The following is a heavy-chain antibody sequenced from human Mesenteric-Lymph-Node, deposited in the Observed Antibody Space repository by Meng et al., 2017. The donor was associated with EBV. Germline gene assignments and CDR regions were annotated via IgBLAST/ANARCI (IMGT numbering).Heavy chain of an antibody. CDR1: GEALSGYY. V-gene: IGHV4-34*01. Sequence: QGPLQQWGAGLLKPSETLALTCAVSGEALSGYYWSWIRQSPGKGLEWIGEINHSGSTNYNPSLESRLTISVDTSRNHFSLKLTSVTAADTAVYYCARGRIDDYTKFFDYWGQGTLVTVSS. D-gene: IGHD4-11*01. CDR3: ARGRIDDYTKFFDY. J-gene: IGHJ4*02. CDR2: INHSGST.